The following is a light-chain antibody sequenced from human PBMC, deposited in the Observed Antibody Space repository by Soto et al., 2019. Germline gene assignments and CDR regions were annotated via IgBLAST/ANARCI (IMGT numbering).Light chain of an antibody. CDR3: KQRFQFPST. CDR2: TVS. J-gene: IGKJ1*01. Sequence: DIVMTQTPLSLPARPGETASISCRSSQSLFDADYGNPYLAWYLQWPGQSPQLLIYTVSSRASGVPDRFSGSGSGTNFTLNISEVEAEDAGVYYCKQRFQFPSTFGQGTKVEIK. V-gene: IGKV2-40*01. CDR1: QSLFDADYGNPY.